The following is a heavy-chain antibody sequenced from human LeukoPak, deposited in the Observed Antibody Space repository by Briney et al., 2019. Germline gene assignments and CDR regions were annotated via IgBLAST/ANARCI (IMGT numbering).Heavy chain of an antibody. CDR2: VTATGGGI. CDR3: ATTSAKSCSSTSCYSDY. V-gene: IGHV3-23*01. D-gene: IGHD2-2*01. CDR1: GFIFSSYA. J-gene: IGHJ4*02. Sequence: GGSLRLSCAASGFIFSSYAMSWVRQAPGKGLEWVSSVTATGGGIYYADSVKGRFTISRDNSKNTLYLQMNSLRAEDTAVYYCATTSAKSCSSTSCYSDYWGQGTLVTLSS.